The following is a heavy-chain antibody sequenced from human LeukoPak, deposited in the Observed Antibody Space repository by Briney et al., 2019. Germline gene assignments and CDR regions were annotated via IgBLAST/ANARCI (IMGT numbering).Heavy chain of an antibody. J-gene: IGHJ4*02. CDR3: VTYYYGSSAPKRNY. V-gene: IGHV4-34*01. CDR2: ISHSGST. Sequence: SETLSLTCAVYGWSFSDYFWSWIRQPPGKGLEWIGEISHSGSTTYNPSLRSRVTISGDTSKKQFSLKLSSVTAADTAVYYCVTYYYGSSAPKRNYWGQGILVTVSS. D-gene: IGHD3-22*01. CDR1: GWSFSDYF.